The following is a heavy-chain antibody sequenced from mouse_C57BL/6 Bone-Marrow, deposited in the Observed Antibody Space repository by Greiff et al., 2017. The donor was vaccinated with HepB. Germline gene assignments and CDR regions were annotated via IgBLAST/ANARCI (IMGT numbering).Heavy chain of an antibody. Sequence: VQLQQSGAELVRPGASVKLSCKASGYTFTDYYINWVKQRPGQGLEWIARIYPGSGNTYYNEKFKGKATLTAEKSSSTAYMQLSSLTAEDSAVYCCARQTAQATGFAYWGQGTLVTVSA. J-gene: IGHJ3*01. CDR1: GYTFTDYY. V-gene: IGHV1-76*01. CDR3: ARQTAQATGFAY. D-gene: IGHD3-2*02. CDR2: IYPGSGNT.